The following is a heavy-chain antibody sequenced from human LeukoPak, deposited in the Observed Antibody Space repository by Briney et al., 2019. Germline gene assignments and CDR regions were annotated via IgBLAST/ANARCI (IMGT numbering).Heavy chain of an antibody. D-gene: IGHD3-3*01. V-gene: IGHV1-24*01. CDR1: GYTLTELS. J-gene: IGHJ4*02. CDR2: FDPEDGET. CDR3: ATEDFWSGYYRY. Sequence: ASVKVSCKVSGYTLTELSMHWVRQAPGKGLEWMGGFDPEDGETIYAQKFQGRVTMTEDTSTDTAYMELSSLRSEDTAVYYCATEDFWSGYYRYWGQGTQVTVSS.